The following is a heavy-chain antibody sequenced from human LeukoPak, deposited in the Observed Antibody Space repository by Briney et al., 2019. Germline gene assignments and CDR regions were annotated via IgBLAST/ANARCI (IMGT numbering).Heavy chain of an antibody. CDR3: ARWAAAGYYYYYMDV. CDR1: GYTFTSYG. D-gene: IGHD6-13*01. CDR2: ISAYNGNT. V-gene: IGHV1-18*01. J-gene: IGHJ6*03. Sequence: ASVKVSCKASGYTFTSYGINWVRQAPGQGLEWMGWISAYNGNTNYAQKLQGRVTMTTDTSTSTAYMELRSLRSDDTAVYYCARWAAAGYYYYYMDVWGKGTTVTISS.